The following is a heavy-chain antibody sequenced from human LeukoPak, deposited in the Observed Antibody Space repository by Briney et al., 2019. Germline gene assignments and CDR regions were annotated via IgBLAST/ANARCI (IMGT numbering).Heavy chain of an antibody. J-gene: IGHJ4*02. Sequence: PGGSLRLSCAASGFTFSSYWMHWVRQAPGKGLEWVSLISWDGGSTYYADSVKGRFTISRDNSKNSLYLQMNSLRAEDTALYYCAKDQCSSTSCYWHYWGQGTLVTVSS. D-gene: IGHD2-2*01. V-gene: IGHV3-43D*03. CDR3: AKDQCSSTSCYWHY. CDR1: GFTFSSYW. CDR2: ISWDGGST.